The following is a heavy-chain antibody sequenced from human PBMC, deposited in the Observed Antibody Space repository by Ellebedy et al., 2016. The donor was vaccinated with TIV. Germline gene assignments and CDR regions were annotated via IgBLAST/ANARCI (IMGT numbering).Heavy chain of an antibody. J-gene: IGHJ4*02. V-gene: IGHV3-7*03. CDR3: ARDYGSYYTDY. Sequence: GESLKISCAASGFTFSNYWMSWVRQAPGKGLEWVGNIKEDGGERYYVDSVKGRLTISRDNAKNSLYLQMNSLRAEDTAVYYCARDYGSYYTDYWGQGTLVTFSS. D-gene: IGHD1-26*01. CDR1: GFTFSNYW. CDR2: IKEDGGER.